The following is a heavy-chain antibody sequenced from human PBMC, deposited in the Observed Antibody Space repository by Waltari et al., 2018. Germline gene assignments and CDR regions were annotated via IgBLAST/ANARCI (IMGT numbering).Heavy chain of an antibody. Sequence: VQLVQSGAEVKKPGASVKISCKAAGYTFTSFTVHWLRQAPGQGLDWMGRINADNGDTKYSQKFQDRLTITRDTSATTLYMELSSLRSEDTAVYFCARELWDLPSYFDYWGQGTLVTVSS. D-gene: IGHD1-26*01. CDR1: GYTFTSFT. J-gene: IGHJ4*02. CDR2: INADNGDT. V-gene: IGHV1-3*01. CDR3: ARELWDLPSYFDY.